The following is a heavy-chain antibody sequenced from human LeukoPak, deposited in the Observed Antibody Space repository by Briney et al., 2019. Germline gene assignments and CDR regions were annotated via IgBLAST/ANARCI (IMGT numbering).Heavy chain of an antibody. D-gene: IGHD1-26*01. Sequence: GGSLRLSCAASGFTFDDYDMSWVRQAPGKGLEWVSGINWNGGSTGYADSVKGRFTISRDNAKNSLYLQMNSLRAEDTAVYYCARGAVGATDFDYWGQGTLVTVSS. J-gene: IGHJ4*02. CDR2: INWNGGST. CDR3: ARGAVGATDFDY. V-gene: IGHV3-20*04. CDR1: GFTFDDYD.